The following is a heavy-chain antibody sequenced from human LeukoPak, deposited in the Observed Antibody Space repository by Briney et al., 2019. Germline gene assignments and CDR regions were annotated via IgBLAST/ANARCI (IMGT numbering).Heavy chain of an antibody. CDR3: ARGPYSSSWYTAEVAYFDY. D-gene: IGHD6-13*01. Sequence: GGSLGLSCAASGFTVSSNYMSWVRQAPGKGLEWVSVIYSGGSTYYADSVKGRFTISRDNSKNTLYLQMNSLRAEDTAVYYCARGPYSSSWYTAEVAYFDYWGQGTLVTVSS. CDR2: IYSGGST. J-gene: IGHJ4*02. V-gene: IGHV3-53*01. CDR1: GFTVSSNY.